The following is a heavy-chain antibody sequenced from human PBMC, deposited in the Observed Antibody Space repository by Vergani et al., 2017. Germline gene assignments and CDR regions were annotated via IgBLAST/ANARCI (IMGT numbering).Heavy chain of an antibody. Sequence: QVQLVESGGGVVQPGRSLRLSCAASGFTFSSYGMHWVRQAPGTGQEWVAVISDVGSNKYYADSVTGAFTNSRDNSKNTLYLQMNSLRAEDTAVYYCVKGQGELAAAGTGFDYWGQGTLVTVSS. J-gene: IGHJ4*02. CDR1: GFTFSSYG. CDR3: VKGQGELAAAGTGFDY. D-gene: IGHD6-13*01. CDR2: ISDVGSNK. V-gene: IGHV3-30*18.